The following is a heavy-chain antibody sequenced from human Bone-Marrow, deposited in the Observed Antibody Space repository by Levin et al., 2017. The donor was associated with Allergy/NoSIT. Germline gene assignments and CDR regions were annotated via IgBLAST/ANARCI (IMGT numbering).Heavy chain of an antibody. Sequence: GGSLRLSCAASGFAFDTYTMNWIRQAPGKGLEWLSIMTYDGSNKYYAASVKGRFSISRDNSKNTLYLEMDRLRDEDTAVYYCARGPSGWYQNPYFDIWGQGTLVTVSS. D-gene: IGHD6-19*01. CDR2: MTYDGSNK. V-gene: IGHV3-30-3*01. CDR1: GFAFDTYT. CDR3: ARGPSGWYQNPYFDI. J-gene: IGHJ4*02.